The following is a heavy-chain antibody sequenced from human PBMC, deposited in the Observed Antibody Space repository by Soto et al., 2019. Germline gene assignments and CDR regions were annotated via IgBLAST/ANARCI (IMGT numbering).Heavy chain of an antibody. CDR1: GGSISRGGYY. V-gene: IGHV4-31*01. CDR2: LYYTGST. D-gene: IGHD3-10*01. J-gene: IGHJ4*02. CDR3: AVFRGWPPSYFDY. Sequence: QVQLQESGPGLVKPSQTLSLTCSVSGGSISRGGYYWSWIRQHPGKGLEWIGYLYYTGSTSYNPSLKGQLTLSVAPSKNKFSLRLGSVPAANRAVYSCAVFRGWPPSYFDYGGQGPLVTVSS.